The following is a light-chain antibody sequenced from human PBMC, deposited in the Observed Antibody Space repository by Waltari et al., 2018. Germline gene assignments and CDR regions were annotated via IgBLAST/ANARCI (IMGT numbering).Light chain of an antibody. CDR3: QSADSSGTSRV. CDR1: ALPKPS. J-gene: IGLJ2*01. V-gene: IGLV3-25*03. Sequence: SYELTQPPSVSVPPGQTARTTCFGDALPKPSVYWYQQRPGQAPVLMIYKDTKRPSGIPERFSGSASGTTVTLTISGVQAEDEAVYYCQSADSSGTSRVFGGGTKLTVL. CDR2: KDT.